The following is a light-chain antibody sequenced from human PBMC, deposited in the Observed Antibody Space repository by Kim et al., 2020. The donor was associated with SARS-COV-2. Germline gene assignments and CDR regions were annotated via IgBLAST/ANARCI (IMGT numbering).Light chain of an antibody. CDR3: QVWDSSIV. CDR2: RDS. Sequence: VPEARGRTARMTCGGNNIGSKNANWYQQKPVQAPVLVIYRDSNRPSGIPERFSGSNSGNTATLTISRAQAGDEADYYCQVWDSSIVFGTGTKVTVL. V-gene: IGLV3-9*01. J-gene: IGLJ1*01. CDR1: NIGSKN.